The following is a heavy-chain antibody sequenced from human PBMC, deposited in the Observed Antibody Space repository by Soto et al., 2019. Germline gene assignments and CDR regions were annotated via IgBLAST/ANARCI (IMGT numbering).Heavy chain of an antibody. J-gene: IGHJ4*02. V-gene: IGHV3-30*03. Sequence: VQMVESGGGVVQPGGSLRLSCAGSGFAFSRFGMHWVRQAPGKGLEWVACITFNGSKEYYVDSVKGRFAISRNNSMNTLYLQMSSLGPEDTGVYYCATDPGAFVGAMRDWGRGTLVTVSS. D-gene: IGHD1-26*01. CDR3: ATDPGAFVGAMRD. CDR2: ITFNGSKE. CDR1: GFAFSRFG.